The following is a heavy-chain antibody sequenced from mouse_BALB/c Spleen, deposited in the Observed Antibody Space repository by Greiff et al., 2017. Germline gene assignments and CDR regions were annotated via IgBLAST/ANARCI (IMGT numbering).Heavy chain of an antibody. V-gene: IGHV5-6-2*01. J-gene: IGHJ2*01. Sequence: EVMLVESGGGLVKLGGSLKLSCAASGFTFSSYYMSWVRQTPEKRLELVAAINSNGGSTYYPDTVKGRFTISRDNAKNTLYLQMSSLKSEDTALYYCARHRGNRYDEFFFDYWGQGTTLTVSS. CDR2: INSNGGST. CDR3: ARHRGNRYDEFFFDY. D-gene: IGHD2-14*01. CDR1: GFTFSSYY.